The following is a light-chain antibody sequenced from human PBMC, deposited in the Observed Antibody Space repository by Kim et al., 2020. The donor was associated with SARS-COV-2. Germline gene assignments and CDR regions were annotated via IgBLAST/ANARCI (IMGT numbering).Light chain of an antibody. Sequence: ASVGDRFTITCRASQGIGNYLAWLQQKPGKAPKSLIYGTSNLQSGVPSRFSGSGSGTDFTLTIISLQPEDFATYYCQQHKSYPFTFGHGTRLEIK. CDR2: GTS. V-gene: IGKV1-16*01. J-gene: IGKJ5*01. CDR1: QGIGNY. CDR3: QQHKSYPFT.